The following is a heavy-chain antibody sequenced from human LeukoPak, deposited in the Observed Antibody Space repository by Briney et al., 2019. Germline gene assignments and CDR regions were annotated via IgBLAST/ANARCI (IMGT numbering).Heavy chain of an antibody. D-gene: IGHD6-13*01. CDR3: AKGLFGSSNYYFEY. Sequence: PGGSLRLSCAASGFTFSSYAMTWVRQAPGKGLEWVSTIIGSGSSTFYADSVKGRFTISRDNSKNMLYLQVSSLRVEDTAVYYCAKGLFGSSNYYFEYWGQGTLVTVSA. J-gene: IGHJ4*02. V-gene: IGHV3-23*01. CDR2: IIGSGSST. CDR1: GFTFSSYA.